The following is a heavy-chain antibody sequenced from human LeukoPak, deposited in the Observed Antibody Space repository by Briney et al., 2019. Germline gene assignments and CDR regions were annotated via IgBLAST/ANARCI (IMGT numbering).Heavy chain of an antibody. CDR2: INPNSGGT. CDR3: ARSPSYPVAGIKGDDY. V-gene: IGHV1-2*02. D-gene: IGHD6-19*01. Sequence: ASVKVSCKASGYTFTGYYMHWVRQAPGQGLEWMGWINPNSGGTNYAQKFQGRVTMTRDTSISTAYMELSRLRSDDTAAYYCARSPSYPVAGIKGDDYWGRGTLVTVSS. J-gene: IGHJ4*02. CDR1: GYTFTGYY.